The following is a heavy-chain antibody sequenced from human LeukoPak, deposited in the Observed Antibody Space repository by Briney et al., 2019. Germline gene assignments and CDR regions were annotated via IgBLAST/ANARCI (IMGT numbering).Heavy chain of an antibody. V-gene: IGHV3-48*01. CDR3: ARDSGGVISGSYVDY. Sequence: GGSLRLSCAASGFTLSSNWMSWVRQAPGKGLEWVSYISSSSSTIYYADSVKGRFTISRDNAKNSLYLQMNSLRAEDTAVYYCARDSGGVISGSYVDYWGQGTLVTVSS. D-gene: IGHD1-26*01. J-gene: IGHJ4*02. CDR2: ISSSSSTI. CDR1: GFTLSSNW.